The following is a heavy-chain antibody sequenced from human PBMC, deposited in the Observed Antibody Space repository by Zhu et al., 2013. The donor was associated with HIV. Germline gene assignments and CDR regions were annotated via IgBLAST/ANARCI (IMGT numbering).Heavy chain of an antibody. Sequence: QVQLVQSGAEVKKPGASVKVSCKASGYTFTSYDINWVRQATGQGLEWMGWMNPNSGNTGYAQKFQGRVTMTRNTSISTAYMELSSLRSEDTAVYYCARTIRYYDFGSGYSPDAFVYLGPKGQWSTVSS. CDR2: MNPNSGNT. CDR1: GYTFTSYD. D-gene: IGHD3-3*01. CDR3: ARTIRYYDFGSGYSPDAFVY. J-gene: IGHJ3*02. V-gene: IGHV1-8*01.